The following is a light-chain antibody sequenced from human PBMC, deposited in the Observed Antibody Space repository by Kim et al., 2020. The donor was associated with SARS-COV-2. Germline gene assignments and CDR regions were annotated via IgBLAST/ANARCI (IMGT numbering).Light chain of an antibody. J-gene: IGLJ2*01. V-gene: IGLV1-47*01. CDR3: AAWDDSLSGREV. Sequence: QSVLTQPPSASGTPGQRVTISCSGSSTNIGSNYVYWYQQLPGTAPRLLIYRNDQRPSGVPDRFSGSNSATSASLAISGLRSEDEADYYCAAWDDSLSGREVFGGGTKLTVL. CDR2: RND. CDR1: STNIGSNY.